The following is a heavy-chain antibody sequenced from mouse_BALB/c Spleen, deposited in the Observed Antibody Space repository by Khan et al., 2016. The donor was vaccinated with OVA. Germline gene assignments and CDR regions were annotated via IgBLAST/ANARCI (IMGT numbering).Heavy chain of an antibody. D-gene: IGHD1-1*01. V-gene: IGHV1-7*01. CDR1: AYTFTNYW. Sequence: QVQLKQSGAELAKPGASVKMSCKASAYTFTNYWMHWVKQRPGQGLEWIGYVNPSTGYTEYNQKFKDKATLTADKSSSTAYMQLSSLTSEDSAVYYCVNHGSSSAWFTYWGQGTLVTVSA. CDR3: VNHGSSSAWFTY. CDR2: VNPSTGYT. J-gene: IGHJ3*01.